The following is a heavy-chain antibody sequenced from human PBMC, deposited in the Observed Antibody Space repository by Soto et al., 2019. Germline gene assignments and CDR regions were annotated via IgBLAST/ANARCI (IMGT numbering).Heavy chain of an antibody. Sequence: SETLSLSCTVSGGSISSYYWSWIRQPPGKGLEWIGYIFYSGSANYNPSLKSRVTISVDTSQNQFSLKLSSVTAADTAVYYCGRREVPPPFYYFYYYMDVWGKGTTVTVSS. D-gene: IGHD2-2*01. V-gene: IGHV4-59*08. CDR1: GGSISSYY. J-gene: IGHJ6*03. CDR3: GRREVPPPFYYFYYYMDV. CDR2: IFYSGSA.